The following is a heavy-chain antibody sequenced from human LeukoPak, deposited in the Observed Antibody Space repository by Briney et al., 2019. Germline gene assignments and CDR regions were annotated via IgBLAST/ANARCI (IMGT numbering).Heavy chain of an antibody. CDR2: MNPNSGNT. D-gene: IGHD3/OR15-3a*01. J-gene: IGHJ4*02. Sequence: ASVKVSCKASGYTFTSYDINWVRQATGQGLEWMGWMNPNSGNTGYAQKFQGRVTMTRDTSISTAYMELSRLRSDDTAVYYCARADLGYFDYWGQGTLVTVSS. CDR3: ARADLGYFDY. CDR1: GYTFTSYD. V-gene: IGHV1-8*01.